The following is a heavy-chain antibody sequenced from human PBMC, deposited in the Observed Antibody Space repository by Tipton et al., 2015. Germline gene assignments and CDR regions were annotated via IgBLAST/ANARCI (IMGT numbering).Heavy chain of an antibody. Sequence: TLSLTCDGSGYSISSGYYWSWIRQTPGEGLEWIGEINDSGSTNYNPSLKTRVTISGVTSKNQFSLELNSVTAADTAVYYCARERENSYGSFAHGGQGSLVTVSS. D-gene: IGHD3-16*01. V-gene: IGHV4-38-2*02. CDR2: INDSGST. J-gene: IGHJ4*02. CDR3: ARERENSYGSFAH. CDR1: GYSISSGYY.